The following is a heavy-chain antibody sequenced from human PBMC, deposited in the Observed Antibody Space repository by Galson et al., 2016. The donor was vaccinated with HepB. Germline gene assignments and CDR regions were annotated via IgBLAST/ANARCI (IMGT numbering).Heavy chain of an antibody. J-gene: IGHJ6*02. CDR3: TTYPYGVIPPGMDV. Sequence: SETLSLTCAVAGGSISSSTWWSWVRRPPGKGLEWIGEIYHGGVTNYNPSLGGRVSMSLDRSTNQFSLRLTSVTAADTAVYYCTTYPYGVIPPGMDVWGRGTTVTVSS. CDR2: IYHGGVT. V-gene: IGHV4-4*02. CDR1: GGSISSSTW. D-gene: IGHD3-10*01.